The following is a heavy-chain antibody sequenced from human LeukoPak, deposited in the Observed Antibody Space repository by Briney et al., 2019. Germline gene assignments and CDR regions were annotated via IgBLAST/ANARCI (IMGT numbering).Heavy chain of an antibody. V-gene: IGHV4-31*03. Sequence: SSETLSLTCTVSGGSISSGGNFWSWIRQRPGKGLEWIGFIYYSGTTYSNPSLKSRVAISAGTSKNEFSLKLNSLTAADTAVYYCARGGSGSYYSVYYAVDVWGQGTTVTVS. D-gene: IGHD1-26*01. CDR3: ARGGSGSYYSVYYAVDV. CDR1: GGSISSGGNF. CDR2: IYYSGTT. J-gene: IGHJ6*02.